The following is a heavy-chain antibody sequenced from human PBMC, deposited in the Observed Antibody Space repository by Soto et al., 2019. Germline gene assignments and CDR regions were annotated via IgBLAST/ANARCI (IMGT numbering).Heavy chain of an antibody. J-gene: IGHJ5*02. V-gene: IGHV1-8*01. D-gene: IGHD1-20*01. CDR3: ASGGYNWNDFAH. CDR2: MNPNSGNT. CDR1: GYSFTRYD. Sequence: QVQLVQSGAEVKKPGASVKVSCKASGYSFTRYDINWVRQATGQGLEWMGWMNPNSGNTGYSQKFQGRVTMTRNTSISTAYMELSSLRSEDTAMYYCASGGYNWNDFAHWGQGALVTVSS.